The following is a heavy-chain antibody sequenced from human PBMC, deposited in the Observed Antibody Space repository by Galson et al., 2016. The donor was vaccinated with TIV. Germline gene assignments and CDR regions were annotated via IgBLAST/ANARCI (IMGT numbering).Heavy chain of an antibody. CDR1: GFTFSKYW. CDR3: VRGGLEPFDY. J-gene: IGHJ4*01. D-gene: IGHD3/OR15-3a*01. V-gene: IGHV3-74*01. CDR2: TNVDGSST. Sequence: SLRLSCAASGFTFSKYWMHWVRQAPEKGLVWISRTNVDGSSTSYADSVKGRVTISRDSARNTLYLLMNSLGVEDTAVYYCVRGGLEPFDYWGHGTLVTVSS.